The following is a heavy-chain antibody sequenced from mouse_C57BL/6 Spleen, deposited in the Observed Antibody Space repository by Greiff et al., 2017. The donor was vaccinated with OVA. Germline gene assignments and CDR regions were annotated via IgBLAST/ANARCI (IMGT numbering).Heavy chain of an antibody. J-gene: IGHJ2*01. Sequence: QVQLKQSGAELVRPGTSVKVSCKASGYAFTNYLIEWVKQRPGQGLEWIGVINPGSGGTNYNEKFKGKATLTADKSSSTAYMQLSSLTSEDSAVYFCARSNLLLRYFDYWGQGTTLTVSS. CDR1: GYAFTNYL. CDR3: ARSNLLLRYFDY. V-gene: IGHV1-54*01. D-gene: IGHD1-1*01. CDR2: INPGSGGT.